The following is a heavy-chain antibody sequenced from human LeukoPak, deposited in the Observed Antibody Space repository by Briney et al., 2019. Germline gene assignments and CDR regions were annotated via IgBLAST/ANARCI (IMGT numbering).Heavy chain of an antibody. V-gene: IGHV4-39*01. Sequence: WETLSLTRTVAGGSISSSSYYWGWIRQPPGKGLEWIGSIYYNGSTYYNPSLKSRVTISVDTSKNQFSLKLSSVTAADTAVYYCARRDSSSWYGNWFDPWGQGTLVTVSS. J-gene: IGHJ5*02. CDR2: IYYNGST. CDR1: GGSISSSSYY. D-gene: IGHD6-13*01. CDR3: ARRDSSSWYGNWFDP.